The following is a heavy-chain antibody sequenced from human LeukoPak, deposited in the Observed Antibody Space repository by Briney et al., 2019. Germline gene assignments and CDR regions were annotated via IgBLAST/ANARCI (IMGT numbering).Heavy chain of an antibody. J-gene: IGHJ4*02. CDR2: ISGSGGST. V-gene: IGHV3-23*01. CDR1: GFTFGTYA. CDR3: AKDKWSPVAATPHGDFDY. D-gene: IGHD2-15*01. Sequence: GGSLRLSCAASGFTFGTYAMSWVRQAPGKGLEWDSAISGSGGSTYYADSVKGRFTISRDNSKNTLYLQMNSLRAEDTAVYYCAKDKWSPVAATPHGDFDYWGQGSLVTVSS.